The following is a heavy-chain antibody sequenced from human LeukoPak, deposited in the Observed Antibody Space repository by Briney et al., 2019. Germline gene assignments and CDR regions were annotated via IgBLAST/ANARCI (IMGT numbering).Heavy chain of an antibody. CDR1: GGSFSGYY. V-gene: IGHV4-34*01. CDR2: INHSGST. Sequence: SETLSLTCAVYGGSFSGYYWSWIRQPPGKGLEWIGEINHSGSTNHNPSLKSRVTISVDTSKNQFSLKLSSVTAADTAVYYCARDTPPTRFDYWGQGTLVTVSS. CDR3: ARDTPPTRFDY. J-gene: IGHJ4*02.